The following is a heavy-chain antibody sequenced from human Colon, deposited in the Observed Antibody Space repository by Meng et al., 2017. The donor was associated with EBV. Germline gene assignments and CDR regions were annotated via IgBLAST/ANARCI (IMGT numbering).Heavy chain of an antibody. V-gene: IGHV4-39*02. CDR1: GGPISSSSYY. CDR3: ASSDYYGSGSYYP. J-gene: IGHJ5*02. D-gene: IGHD3-10*01. CDR2: FYFSGST. Sequence: QESGPGPVKPLDAPSLTCTGSGGPISSSSYYWGWVRQSPGKGLELIWNFYFSGSTYYNPSLQRRVTLSVDTSKQHFSLKLSSVTAADTAVYYCASSDYYGSGSYYPWGQGTLVTVSS.